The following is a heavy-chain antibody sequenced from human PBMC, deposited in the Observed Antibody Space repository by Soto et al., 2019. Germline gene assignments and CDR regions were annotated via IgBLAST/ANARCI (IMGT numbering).Heavy chain of an antibody. CDR1: GGAFTDYI. V-gene: IGHV1-69*13. D-gene: IGHD1-26*01. J-gene: IGHJ4*02. CDR3: AGGRDQPPVGLYFES. CDR2: IIPMFGTP. Sequence: GASVKVSCKASGGAFTDYIFDWVRQAPGQGLEWMGGIIPMFGTPKYAQKFKHRVTISADVSTGTAYMELTRLRFDDTAVYYCAGGRDQPPVGLYFESWGEGTRVTVSS.